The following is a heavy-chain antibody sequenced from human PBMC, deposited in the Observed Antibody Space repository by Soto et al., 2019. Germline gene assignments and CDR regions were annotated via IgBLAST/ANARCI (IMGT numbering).Heavy chain of an antibody. J-gene: IGHJ6*02. CDR2: VSGSGGTT. V-gene: IGHV3-23*01. Sequence: EVQLLESGGGLVQPGGSLRLSCVASGFTFSTYAMSWVRQAPREGLEWVSVVSGSGGTTYYADSVKGRFTISRDNSKNTLYLQMNSLRAENSATYYCGRYCSPTSCTIRYGMDVWGQGITVTVSS. CDR1: GFTFSTYA. CDR3: GRYCSPTSCTIRYGMDV. D-gene: IGHD2-2*01.